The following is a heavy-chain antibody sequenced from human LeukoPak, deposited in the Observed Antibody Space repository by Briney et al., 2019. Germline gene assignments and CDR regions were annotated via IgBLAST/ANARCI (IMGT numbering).Heavy chain of an antibody. D-gene: IGHD6-13*01. CDR1: GYSFTSYW. CDR2: IDPSDSYT. V-gene: IGHV5-10-1*01. J-gene: IGHJ4*02. Sequence: GESLKISCKGSGYSFTSYWISWVRQMPGKGLEWMGRIDPSDSYTNYSPSFQGHVTISADKSISTAYLQWSSLKASDTATYYCARHYGAAGDFDYWGQGTLVTVSS. CDR3: ARHYGAAGDFDY.